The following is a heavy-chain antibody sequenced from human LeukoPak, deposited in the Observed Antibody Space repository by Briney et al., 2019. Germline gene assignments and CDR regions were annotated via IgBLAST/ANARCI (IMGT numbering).Heavy chain of an antibody. Sequence: VASVKVSCKTAGYTFTSYGMNWVRQAPGQGVEWMGWISAYNGNTNYAQTVEGRVTITTGTSTSTAYMKLRSLRSDDTAVYYCARDGEGSTGVYHFWGQGTLVTVSS. D-gene: IGHD3-10*01. J-gene: IGHJ4*02. V-gene: IGHV1-18*01. CDR2: ISAYNGNT. CDR3: ARDGEGSTGVYHF. CDR1: GYTFTSYG.